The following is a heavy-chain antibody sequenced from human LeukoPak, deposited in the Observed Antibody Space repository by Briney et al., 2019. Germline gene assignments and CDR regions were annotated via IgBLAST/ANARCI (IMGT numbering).Heavy chain of an antibody. CDR2: INHSGST. CDR3: ARGRGYYYDSSGYYTFDY. V-gene: IGHV4-39*07. D-gene: IGHD3-22*01. CDR1: GGSISSSSYY. Sequence: SETLSLTCTVSGGSISSSSYYWSWIRQPPGKGLEWIGEINHSGSTNYNPSLKSRVTISVDTSKNQFSLKLSSVTAADTAVYYCARGRGYYYDSSGYYTFDYWGQGTLVTVSS. J-gene: IGHJ4*02.